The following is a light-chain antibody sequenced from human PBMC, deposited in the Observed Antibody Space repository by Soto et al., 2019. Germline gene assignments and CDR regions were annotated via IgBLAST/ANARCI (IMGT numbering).Light chain of an antibody. CDR3: KQYNSWPPT. CDR1: QGVRSN. V-gene: IGKV3-15*01. CDR2: DAS. Sequence: EIGMTQSPATLSLHLVEITTLSCSASQGVRSNLAWYQEKPGKAPRLLIYDASTRDPGIPARFSGSGSGTELTLTISSLQSDDFAVYHCKQYNSWPPTFGHGTRLEI. J-gene: IGKJ5*01.